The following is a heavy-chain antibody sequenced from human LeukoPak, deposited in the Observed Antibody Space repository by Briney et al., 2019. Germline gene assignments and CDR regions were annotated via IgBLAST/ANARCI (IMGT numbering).Heavy chain of an antibody. CDR1: GGSFSGYY. CDR2: INHSVST. CDR3: ARDSTYSSGWYLPYYYYYGMDV. V-gene: IGHV4-34*01. Sequence: PSETLSLTCAVYGGSFSGYYWSWIRQPPGKELEWIGEINHSVSTNYNPSLKSRVTISVDTSKNQFSLKLSSVTAADTAVYYCARDSTYSSGWYLPYYYYYGMDVWGQGTTVTVSS. D-gene: IGHD6-13*01. J-gene: IGHJ6*02.